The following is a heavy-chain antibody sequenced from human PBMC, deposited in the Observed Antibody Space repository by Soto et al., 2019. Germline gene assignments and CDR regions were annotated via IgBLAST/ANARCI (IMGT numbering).Heavy chain of an antibody. Sequence: GGSLILSCSASGFIFSESTIYLVREVPGKGLEAISAVSTSGRSTYYADSVKDRFTISRDNSKNTLYLQMNSLRAEDTAVYYCARDAGVEYSSSHWFDPWGQGTLVTVSS. CDR3: ARDAGVEYSSSHWFDP. CDR2: VSTSGRST. D-gene: IGHD6-6*01. CDR1: GFIFSEST. J-gene: IGHJ5*02. V-gene: IGHV3-64*04.